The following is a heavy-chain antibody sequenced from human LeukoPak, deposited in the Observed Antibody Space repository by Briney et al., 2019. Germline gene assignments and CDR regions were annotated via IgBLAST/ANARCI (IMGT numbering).Heavy chain of an antibody. CDR2: ISYDGSNK. V-gene: IGHV3-30*18. D-gene: IGHD5/OR15-5a*01. CDR3: AKDFPIYEGEQNWFDP. J-gene: IGHJ5*02. Sequence: AGGSLRLSCAASGFTVSSNYMSWVRQAPGKGLEWVAVISYDGSNKYYADSVKGRFTISRDNSKNTLYLQMNSLRAEDTAVYYCAKDFPIYEGEQNWFDPWGQGTLVTVSS. CDR1: GFTVSSNY.